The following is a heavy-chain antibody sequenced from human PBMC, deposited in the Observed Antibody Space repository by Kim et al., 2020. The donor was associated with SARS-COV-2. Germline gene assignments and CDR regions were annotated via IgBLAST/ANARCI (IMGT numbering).Heavy chain of an antibody. Sequence: SETLSLTCTVSGGSISSGGYYWSWIRQHPGKGLEWIGYIYYSGSTYYNPSLKSRVTISVDTSKNQFSLKLSSVTAADTAVYYCARDGGYGDYYYYGMDVWGQGTTVTVSS. CDR1: GGSISSGGYY. V-gene: IGHV4-31*03. J-gene: IGHJ6*02. D-gene: IGHD4-17*01. CDR2: IYYSGST. CDR3: ARDGGYGDYYYYGMDV.